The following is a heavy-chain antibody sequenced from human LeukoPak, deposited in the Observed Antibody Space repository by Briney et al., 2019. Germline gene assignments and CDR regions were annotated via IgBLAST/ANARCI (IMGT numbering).Heavy chain of an antibody. D-gene: IGHD5-18*01. V-gene: IGHV4-39*07. Sequence: PSETLSLTCTVSGGSISSSSYYWGWIRQPPGKGLEWIGSIYYSGSTYYNPSLKSRVTISVDTSKNQFSLKLSSVTAADTAVYYCARDPARLSLWLSGDGDYWGQGTLVTVSS. CDR3: ARDPARLSLWLSGDGDY. CDR1: GGSISSSSYY. J-gene: IGHJ4*02. CDR2: IYYSGST.